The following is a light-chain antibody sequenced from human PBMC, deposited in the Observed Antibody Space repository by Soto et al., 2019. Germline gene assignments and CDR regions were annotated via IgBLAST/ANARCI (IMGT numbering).Light chain of an antibody. V-gene: IGLV2-8*01. J-gene: IGLJ1*01. CDR1: SSDIGNYNS. Sequence: QSALTQPPSASGSPGQSVTISCTGTSSDIGNYNSVSWYQQHPGKAPKLMIYEVTKRPSGVPDRFSGSKSGNTASLTVSGLQAEDEADYSCKAYVESSIRDVFGTGTKLTVL. CDR3: KAYVESSIRDV. CDR2: EVT.